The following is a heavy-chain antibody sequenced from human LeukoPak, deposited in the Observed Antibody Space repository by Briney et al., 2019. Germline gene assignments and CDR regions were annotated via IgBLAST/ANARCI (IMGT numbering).Heavy chain of an antibody. CDR3: ARVYYDFWSGQSYGMDV. D-gene: IGHD3-3*01. V-gene: IGHV1-8*01. CDR2: MSPNSGDT. J-gene: IGHJ6*02. Sequence: ASVKVSCKASGYTFTSHDINWVRQATGQGLEWMGWMSPNSGDTGYAQKFQGRVTMTRNTSISTAYMELSSLRSEDTAVYYCARVYYDFWSGQSYGMDVWGQGTTVTVSS. CDR1: GYTFTSHD.